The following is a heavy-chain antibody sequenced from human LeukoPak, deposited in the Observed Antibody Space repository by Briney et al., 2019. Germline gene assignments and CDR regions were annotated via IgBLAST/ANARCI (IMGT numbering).Heavy chain of an antibody. CDR1: GITFSNAW. J-gene: IGHJ4*02. D-gene: IGHD6-13*01. V-gene: IGHV3-15*01. Sequence: GGSLRLSCAASGITFSNAWMSWVRQAPGKGLEWVGRIKSKTDGGTTDYAGPVKGRFTISRDDSKNMLYLQMNSLKTEDTAVYYCPKTGYSSSWFLFDYWGQGTLVTVSS. CDR2: IKSKTDGGTT. CDR3: PKTGYSSSWFLFDY.